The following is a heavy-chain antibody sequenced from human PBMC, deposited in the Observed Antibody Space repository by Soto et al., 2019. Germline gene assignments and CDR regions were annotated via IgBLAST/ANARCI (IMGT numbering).Heavy chain of an antibody. CDR3: AREELNCGGDCFAF. V-gene: IGHV3-48*03. D-gene: IGHD2-21*01. J-gene: IGHJ4*02. CDR2: IGTSETNT. Sequence: EVQLVESGGNLVQPGRSLRLSCAASGFTFSSYEFNWVRQAPGKGLEWISYIGTSETNTYYAGSVKGRFTVSRDNAKNSVFLQMHSLRAEDTAIYHFAREELNCGGDCFAFWGQGALVTVSS. CDR1: GFTFSSYE.